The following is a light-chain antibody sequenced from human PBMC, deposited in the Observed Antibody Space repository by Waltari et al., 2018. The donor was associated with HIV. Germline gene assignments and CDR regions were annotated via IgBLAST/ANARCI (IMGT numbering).Light chain of an antibody. CDR1: SSNIGRNL. V-gene: IGLV1-44*01. CDR2: GNN. J-gene: IGLJ3*02. CDR3: GVWDESVNGWV. Sequence: QPVLIQPPSVSGTPGQRVTLSCFGSSSNIGRNLFNWYQQFPGTAPKLLIVGNNQRPSGVPDRISGSKSGTSASLAISGLQPDDEADYYCGVWDESVNGWVFGGGTRLTVL.